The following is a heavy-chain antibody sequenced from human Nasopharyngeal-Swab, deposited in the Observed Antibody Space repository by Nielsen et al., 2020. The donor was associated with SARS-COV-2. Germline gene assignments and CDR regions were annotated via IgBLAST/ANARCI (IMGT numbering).Heavy chain of an antibody. CDR1: GFHFFTYS. CDR2: IKQDGSDR. V-gene: IGHV3-7*01. D-gene: IGHD3-3*01. Sequence: GESLKISCAASGFHFFTYSMSWVRQAPGTGLEGVAHIKQDGSDRYYVDSIKGRFTISRDNAKNSLYLQMNSLRAEDTAVYYCARDGLDYDFWSAYFMDVWGQGTTVTVSS. CDR3: ARDGLDYDFWSAYFMDV. J-gene: IGHJ6*02.